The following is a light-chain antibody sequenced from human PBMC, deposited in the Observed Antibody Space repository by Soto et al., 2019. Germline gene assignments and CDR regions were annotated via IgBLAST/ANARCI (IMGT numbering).Light chain of an antibody. Sequence: DIQMTQSPSSLSASLGDTVTITCRASQGIRNDLGWYQQKPGKAPKSLIYAASSLQSGVPSRFSGSGSGTDYTLTISSLKNEDFATYYCLQANSFTLTFGGGTKVDIK. CDR3: LQANSFTLT. CDR1: QGIRND. V-gene: IGKV1-17*01. CDR2: AAS. J-gene: IGKJ4*01.